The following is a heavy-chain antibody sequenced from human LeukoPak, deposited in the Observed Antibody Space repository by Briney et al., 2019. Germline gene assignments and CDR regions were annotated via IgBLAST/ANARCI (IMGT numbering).Heavy chain of an antibody. CDR2: IKSDGSTT. V-gene: IGHV3-74*01. CDR3: ARSDWLDS. CDR1: GFTLSSYW. J-gene: IGHJ5*01. Sequence: GGSLRLSCAASGFTLSSYWMHWVRQGAGNGLVWFSRIKSDGSTTSYADSVRGRFTISRDNAKNTLYLQMNSLRAEDTAVYYCARSDWLDSWGQGTLVTVSS.